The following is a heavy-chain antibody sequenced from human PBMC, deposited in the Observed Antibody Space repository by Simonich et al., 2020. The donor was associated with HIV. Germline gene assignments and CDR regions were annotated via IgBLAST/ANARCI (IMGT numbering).Heavy chain of an antibody. CDR3: TSSDYDSSDYYYRYFQH. CDR2: IGSKAYGGTT. Sequence: EVQLVESGGGLVQPGRSLRLSCTASGFTFGDYAMSWFRQTRGKGLGWVGFIGSKAYGGTTEYAASVKGRFTISRDDSKSIAYLQKNSLKTEDTAVYYCTSSDYDSSDYYYRYFQHWGQGTLVTVSS. V-gene: IGHV3-49*03. CDR1: GFTFGDYA. D-gene: IGHD3-22*01. J-gene: IGHJ1*01.